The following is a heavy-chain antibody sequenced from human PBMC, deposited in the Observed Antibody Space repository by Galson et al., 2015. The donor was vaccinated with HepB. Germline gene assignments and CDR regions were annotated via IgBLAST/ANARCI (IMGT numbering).Heavy chain of an antibody. CDR2: TYYRSKWNN. V-gene: IGHV6-1*01. CDR1: GDSVSSNSRL. J-gene: IGHJ4*02. CDR3: ARVLRLRKGYKSPFDY. D-gene: IGHD5-24*01. Sequence: CAISGDSVSSNSRLWNWIRQSPSRGLEWLGRTYYRSKWNNDYAASVKSRISITSDTSKNHFSLQLNSVTPEDTAVYFCARVLRLRKGYKSPFDYWGQGTLVTV.